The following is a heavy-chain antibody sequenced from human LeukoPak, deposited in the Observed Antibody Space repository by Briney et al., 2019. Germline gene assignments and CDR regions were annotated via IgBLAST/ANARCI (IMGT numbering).Heavy chain of an antibody. CDR2: INHSGST. V-gene: IGHV4-34*01. Sequence: SETLSLTCAVYGGSFSGCYWSWIRQPPGKGLEWIGEINHSGSTNYNPSLKSRVTISVDTSKNQFSLKLSSVTAADTAVCYCARDQHYGSGSYYNYYYYGMDVWGKGTTVTVSS. D-gene: IGHD3-10*01. CDR1: GGSFSGCY. J-gene: IGHJ6*04. CDR3: ARDQHYGSGSYYNYYYYGMDV.